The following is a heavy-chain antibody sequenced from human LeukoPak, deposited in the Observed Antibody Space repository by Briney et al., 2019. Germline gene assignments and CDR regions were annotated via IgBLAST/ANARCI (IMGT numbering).Heavy chain of an antibody. Sequence: TGGSLRLSCAASGFTFSSYWMHWVRQAPGKGLVWVSRINSDGSTTNYADSVKGRFTISRDNAKNTLSLQMNSLTAEDTAVYYCAGDELEEAFDIWGQGTMVTVSS. D-gene: IGHD6-6*01. V-gene: IGHV3-74*01. J-gene: IGHJ3*02. CDR2: INSDGSTT. CDR1: GFTFSSYW. CDR3: AGDELEEAFDI.